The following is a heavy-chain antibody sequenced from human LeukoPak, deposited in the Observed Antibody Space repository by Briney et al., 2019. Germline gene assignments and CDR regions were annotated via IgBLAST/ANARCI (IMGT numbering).Heavy chain of an antibody. J-gene: IGHJ4*02. V-gene: IGHV1-18*01. CDR2: ISAYNGNT. D-gene: IGHD6-6*01. CDR1: GYTFTSYG. Sequence: GASVTVSCKASGYTFTSYGISWVRQAPGQGLEWMGWISAYNGNTNYAQKLQGRVTMTTDTSTSTAYMELRSLRSDDTAVYYCAREGDAEYSSHFDYWGQGTLVTVSS. CDR3: AREGDAEYSSHFDY.